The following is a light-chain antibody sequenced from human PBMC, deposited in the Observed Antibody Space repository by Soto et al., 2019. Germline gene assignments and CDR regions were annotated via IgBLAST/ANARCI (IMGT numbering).Light chain of an antibody. J-gene: IGLJ3*02. Sequence: QSVLTQPPSVSGAPGQRVTISCTGSSSNIGAGYDVHWYQQLPGRAPKLLIYGSSNRPSGVPDRISGSKSGTSASLAITGLQAEDEADDYCQSYDNNLSGGVFGGGTKRTVL. CDR2: GSS. V-gene: IGLV1-40*01. CDR1: SSNIGAGYD. CDR3: QSYDNNLSGGV.